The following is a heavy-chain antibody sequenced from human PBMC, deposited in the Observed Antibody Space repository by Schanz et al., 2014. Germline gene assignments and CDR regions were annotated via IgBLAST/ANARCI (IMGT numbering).Heavy chain of an antibody. D-gene: IGHD3-22*01. CDR2: ISYSGNT. V-gene: IGHV4-39*01. Sequence: QLQLRESGPGLVKPSETLSLICSVSGTSITSSTYYWGWIRQPPGKGPEWIGSISYSGNTYYTPSRKSRVTIPLAPSKTQSSLKLTSVTAADTAVYYCARPSSVVGITGWFDTWGQGTLVTVSS. J-gene: IGHJ5*02. CDR1: GTSITSSTYY. CDR3: ARPSSVVGITGWFDT.